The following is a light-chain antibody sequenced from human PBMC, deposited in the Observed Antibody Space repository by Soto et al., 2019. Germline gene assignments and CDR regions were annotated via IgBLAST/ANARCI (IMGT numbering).Light chain of an antibody. CDR1: ALPKRY. V-gene: IGLV3-10*01. Sequence: SYELTQPPSVSVSPGQTARIACSGDALPKRYAYWYQQKSGQAPVLVINEDSKRPSGIPERFSGSSSGTMATLTISGAQVEDEADYYCYSTDSSGNHRVFGGGTKVTVL. CDR3: YSTDSSGNHRV. J-gene: IGLJ3*02. CDR2: EDS.